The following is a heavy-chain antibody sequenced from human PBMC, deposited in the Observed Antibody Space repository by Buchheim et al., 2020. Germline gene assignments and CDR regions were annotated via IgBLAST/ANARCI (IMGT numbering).Heavy chain of an antibody. J-gene: IGHJ6*02. D-gene: IGHD1-20*01. Sequence: QVQLVESGGGVVQPGRSLRLSCAASGFTFSSYGMHWVRQAPGKGLEWVAVISYDGSNKYYADSVKGRFTISRDNSKNTLYLQMNSLRAEDTAVYYCAKTLYNWNRLNYYYYGMDVWGQGTT. CDR3: AKTLYNWNRLNYYYYGMDV. CDR1: GFTFSSYG. V-gene: IGHV3-30*18. CDR2: ISYDGSNK.